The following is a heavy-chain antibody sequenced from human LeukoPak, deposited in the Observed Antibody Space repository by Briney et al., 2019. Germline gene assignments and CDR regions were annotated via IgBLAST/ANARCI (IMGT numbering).Heavy chain of an antibody. Sequence: SETLSLTGTVTGGSMTEKYWNWIRQAPGKGPEWLGSVYYTGSTRVAPSLKSRLTVSMDTAQNQFSLTLTSVTPADTAVYFCAGTVMSGYSYPFGFWGQGTQVTVSS. CDR2: VYYTGST. D-gene: IGHD5-18*01. CDR1: GGSMTEKY. V-gene: IGHV4-59*01. J-gene: IGHJ4*02. CDR3: AGTVMSGYSYPFGF.